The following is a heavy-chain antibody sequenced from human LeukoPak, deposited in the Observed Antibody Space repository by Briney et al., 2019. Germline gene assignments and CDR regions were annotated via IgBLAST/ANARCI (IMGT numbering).Heavy chain of an antibody. CDR1: GFMFNNHA. CDR2: ISYDGRNK. D-gene: IGHD7-27*01. Sequence: PGGSLRLSCAASGFMFNNHAIHWVRQAPGRGLEWEALISYDGRNKHYGDFVEGRFTISRDNSRNTVDLQMNSLRIEDTAVYYCARDSITGDNAFDVWGQGTLVTVSS. J-gene: IGHJ3*01. CDR3: ARDSITGDNAFDV. V-gene: IGHV3-30*04.